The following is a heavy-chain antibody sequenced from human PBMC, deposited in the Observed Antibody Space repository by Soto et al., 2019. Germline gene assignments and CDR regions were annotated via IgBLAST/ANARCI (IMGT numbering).Heavy chain of an antibody. J-gene: IGHJ4*02. Sequence: GGSLRLSCAASGFTFSSYSMNWVRQAPGKGLEWVSSISSSSSYIYYADSVKGRFTISRDNAKNSLYLQMNSLRTEDTAVYYCARPSEEYDFWSGYEYWGQGTLVTVSS. D-gene: IGHD3-3*01. V-gene: IGHV3-21*01. CDR2: ISSSSSYI. CDR1: GFTFSSYS. CDR3: ARPSEEYDFWSGYEY.